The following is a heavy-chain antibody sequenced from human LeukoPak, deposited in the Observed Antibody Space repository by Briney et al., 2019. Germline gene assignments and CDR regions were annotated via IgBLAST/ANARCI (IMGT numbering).Heavy chain of an antibody. D-gene: IGHD2-2*01. CDR3: ARGGGVVVPAAFDY. J-gene: IGHJ4*02. CDR1: GFTVSSNY. V-gene: IGHV3-53*01. CDR2: IYSGGST. Sequence: GGSLRLSCAASGFTVSSNYMSWVRQAPGKGLEWVSVIYSGGSTYYADSVKGRFTISRDNSKNTLYLQMTSLRAEDTAVYYCARGGGVVVPAAFDYWGQGTLVTVSS.